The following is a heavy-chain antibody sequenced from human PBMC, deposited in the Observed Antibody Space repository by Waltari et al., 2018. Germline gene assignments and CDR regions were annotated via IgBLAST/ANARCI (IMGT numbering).Heavy chain of an antibody. CDR3: ARDLPSGWYMILFDP. J-gene: IGHJ5*02. Sequence: EVQLVESGGGLVQPGGSLRLACAASGFTFSSYSMNWVRQAPGKGLGWVSYISSSSSTIYYADSVKGRFTISRDNAKNSLYLQMNSLRDEDTAVYYCARDLPSGWYMILFDPWGQGTLVTVSS. D-gene: IGHD6-19*01. CDR2: ISSSSSTI. CDR1: GFTFSSYS. V-gene: IGHV3-48*02.